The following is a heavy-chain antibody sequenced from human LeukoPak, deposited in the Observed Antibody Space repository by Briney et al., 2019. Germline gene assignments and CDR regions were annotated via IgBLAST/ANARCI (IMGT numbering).Heavy chain of an antibody. J-gene: IGHJ4*02. Sequence: GGSLRLSCAASGFIVSGDFMSWVRQAPGEGLEWVSVIYSDGSTYYADSVKGRFTISRDNSKNTLDLQMTGLRAEDTAVYYCARERGRGRDSPWFDYWGQGTLVTVSS. CDR2: IYSDGST. CDR3: ARERGRGRDSPWFDY. V-gene: IGHV3-53*01. D-gene: IGHD1-26*01. CDR1: GFIVSGDF.